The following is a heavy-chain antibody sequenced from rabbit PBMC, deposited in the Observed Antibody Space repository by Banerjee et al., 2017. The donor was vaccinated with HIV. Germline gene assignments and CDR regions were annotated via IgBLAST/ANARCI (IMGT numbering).Heavy chain of an antibody. Sequence: QSLEESGGGLVQPEGSLTLTCTASGFSFSSSYYMSWVRQAPGKGLEWIACIYTDGSGEYASWAKGRFTISKTSSTTVTLQMTSLTAADTATYFCAREDINRLGYWGLWGQGTLVTVS. V-gene: IGHV1S40*01. CDR3: AREDINRLGYWGL. D-gene: IGHD1-1*01. J-gene: IGHJ3*01. CDR1: GFSFSSSYY. CDR2: IYTDGSG.